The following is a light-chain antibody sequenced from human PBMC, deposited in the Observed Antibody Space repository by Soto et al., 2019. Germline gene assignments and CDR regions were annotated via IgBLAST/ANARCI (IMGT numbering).Light chain of an antibody. CDR1: QIFGGNS. V-gene: IGKV3-20*01. CDR2: DTP. Sequence: ETVLSQPPGTVCLSPGERATVSCRASQIFGGNSLAWYQQWPGQAPRLLIYDTPKRATGIPDRFSGSGSGTDFTLTISRLEPADFAVYYCLLDFSYFWAFGQGTKVDIK. J-gene: IGKJ1*01. CDR3: LLDFSYFWA.